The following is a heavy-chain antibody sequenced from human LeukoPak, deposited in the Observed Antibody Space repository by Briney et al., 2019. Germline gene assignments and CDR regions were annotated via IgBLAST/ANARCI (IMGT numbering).Heavy chain of an antibody. CDR1: GFTFSYYW. Sequence: GGSLRLSCAASGFTFSYYWMHWVRQGPGKGLVWVSRIDSDGSSTNYADSVKGRFTISRDNSKNTLFLQMNSLRAEDTAVYYCAKVGLTVTTILDYFDYWGQGTLVTVSS. CDR3: AKVGLTVTTILDYFDY. D-gene: IGHD4-11*01. V-gene: IGHV3-74*01. J-gene: IGHJ4*02. CDR2: IDSDGSST.